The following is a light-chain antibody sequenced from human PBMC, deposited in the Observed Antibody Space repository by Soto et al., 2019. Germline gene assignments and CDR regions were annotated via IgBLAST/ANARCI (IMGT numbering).Light chain of an antibody. Sequence: DIQMTQSPSSLSASVGDRVTITCRASQGIGNDLGWYQQKPGQAPKRLIYGASSLQSGVPSRFRGSGSGTDFTLTVSSLRPEDFAADYCLQYNNYPRTFGHGTKVEIK. CDR1: QGIGND. CDR3: LQYNNYPRT. V-gene: IGKV1-17*01. J-gene: IGKJ1*01. CDR2: GAS.